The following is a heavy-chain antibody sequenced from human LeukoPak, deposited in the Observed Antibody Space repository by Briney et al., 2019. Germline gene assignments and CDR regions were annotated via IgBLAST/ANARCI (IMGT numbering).Heavy chain of an antibody. J-gene: IGHJ4*02. CDR3: AKVGRGTAAGTG. D-gene: IGHD6-13*01. CDR1: GFTFSSYS. V-gene: IGHV3-23*01. Sequence: GGSLRLSCEASGFTFSSYSMNWVRQAPGKGLEWVSAISGSGGSTYYADSVKGRFTISRDNSKNTLYLQMNSLRAEDTAVYYCAKVGRGTAAGTGWGRGTLVTVSS. CDR2: ISGSGGST.